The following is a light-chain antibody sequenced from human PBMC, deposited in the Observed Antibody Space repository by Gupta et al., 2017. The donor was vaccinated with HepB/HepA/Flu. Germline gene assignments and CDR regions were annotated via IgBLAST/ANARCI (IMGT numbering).Light chain of an antibody. J-gene: IGKJ1*01. V-gene: IGKV1-39*01. CDR1: QSVGTY. Sequence: GDNITITCRASQSVGTYLNWYQQKPGRAPNLLFHGASTLHSGVPSRFSGSGSGTDFTLIISELQPDDFAIYSCQQRHSSPRTFGQGTKVE. CDR2: GAS. CDR3: QQRHSSPRT.